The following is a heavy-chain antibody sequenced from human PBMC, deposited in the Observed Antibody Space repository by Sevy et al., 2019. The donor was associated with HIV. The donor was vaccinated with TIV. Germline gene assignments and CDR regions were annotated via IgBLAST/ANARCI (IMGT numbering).Heavy chain of an antibody. CDR1: GFTFSSYW. D-gene: IGHD3-10*01. J-gene: IGHJ5*02. Sequence: GGSLRLSCAASGFTFSSYWMHWVRQAPGKGLVWVSRINSDGSSTSYADSVKRRFTISRDNAKKTLYLQMNSLRAEDTAVYCCAREVLLNWFDPWGQGTLVTVSS. V-gene: IGHV3-74*01. CDR2: INSDGSST. CDR3: AREVLLNWFDP.